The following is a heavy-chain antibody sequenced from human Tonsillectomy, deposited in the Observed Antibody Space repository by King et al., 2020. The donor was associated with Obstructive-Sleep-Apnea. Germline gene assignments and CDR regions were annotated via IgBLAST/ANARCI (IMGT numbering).Heavy chain of an antibody. Sequence: QLVQSGPEVKKPGESLKISCKGSGYSFSNFWNGWVRQMPGKGLEWMGIIYPRDSDSRYNPSFQGQVTISADESISTVYLQWSSLKASDSAMYYCARHAGHDFLTGYYNSFEFWGQGTLVTVSS. J-gene: IGHJ4*02. CDR2: IYPRDSDS. D-gene: IGHD3-9*01. CDR1: GYSFSNFW. V-gene: IGHV5-51*01. CDR3: ARHAGHDFLTGYYNSFEF.